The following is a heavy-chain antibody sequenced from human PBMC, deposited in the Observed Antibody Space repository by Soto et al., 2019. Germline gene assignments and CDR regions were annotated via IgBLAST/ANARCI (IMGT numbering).Heavy chain of an antibody. Sequence: ASVKVSCKPSGYTFTDDHIHWVREAPGQGLEFMGWMNPNSGNTGYAQKFQGRVTMTRDTPISTAYMELRSLRSEDTAVYYCAREDYYGSGSYAYWGQGTRVTVSS. CDR2: MNPNSGNT. CDR3: AREDYYGSGSYAY. CDR1: GYTFTDDH. V-gene: IGHV1-8*02. J-gene: IGHJ1*01. D-gene: IGHD3-10*01.